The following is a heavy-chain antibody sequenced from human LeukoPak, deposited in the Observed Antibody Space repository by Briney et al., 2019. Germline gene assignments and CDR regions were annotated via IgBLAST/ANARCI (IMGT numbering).Heavy chain of an antibody. CDR3: ARVQWELLYPDY. D-gene: IGHD1-26*01. CDR1: GFTFSNYA. V-gene: IGHV3-30*03. J-gene: IGHJ4*02. Sequence: GGSLRLSCGGSGFTFSNYAMIWVRQAPGKGLEWVALISYDESYRYYADSVKGRFTISRDNSKNTLYLQMNSLRADDTAVYYCARVQWELLYPDYWGQGTLVTVSS. CDR2: ISYDESYR.